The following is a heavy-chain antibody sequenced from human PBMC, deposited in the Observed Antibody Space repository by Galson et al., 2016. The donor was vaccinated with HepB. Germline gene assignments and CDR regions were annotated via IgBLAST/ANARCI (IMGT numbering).Heavy chain of an antibody. Sequence: SLRLSCAASGFTFSSYALHWVRQAPGKGLECMAVISYDGINKYYADSVKGRFTISRDNSKNTLCLQMNSLRADDTAVYYCARDQIRNEKYTYGCLRYWGQGTLVTVSS. D-gene: IGHD5-18*01. CDR1: GFTFSSYA. V-gene: IGHV3-30-3*01. J-gene: IGHJ4*02. CDR2: ISYDGINK. CDR3: ARDQIRNEKYTYGCLRY.